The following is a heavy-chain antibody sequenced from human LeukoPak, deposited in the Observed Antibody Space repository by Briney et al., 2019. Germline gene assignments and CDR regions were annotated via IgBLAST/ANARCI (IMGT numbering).Heavy chain of an antibody. V-gene: IGHV3-7*03. CDR1: GFTFNIHW. Sequence: PGGSLRLSCAASGFTFNIHWMTWVRQTPGKGLEWVATIKPNGNDKFFVDSVKGRFTVSRDNAKTSLYLQMNSLRAEDTAMYYCMTSDCEYWGQETLVTVSS. D-gene: IGHD2-21*01. CDR2: IKPNGNDK. CDR3: MTSDCEY. J-gene: IGHJ4*02.